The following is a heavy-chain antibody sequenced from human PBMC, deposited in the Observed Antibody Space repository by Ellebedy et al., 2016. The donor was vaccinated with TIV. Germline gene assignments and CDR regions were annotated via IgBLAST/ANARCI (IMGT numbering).Heavy chain of an antibody. CDR1: GFTFSNNY. J-gene: IGHJ4*02. CDR2: MKQAGTEK. CDR3: ARDKDFWSGYFCDY. V-gene: IGHV3-7*03. Sequence: GESLKISCAASGFTFSNNYMSWVRQAPGKGLEWVANMKQAGTEKYYVDSVKGRFTISRDNAKNSLYLQMNSLRAEDTAVYYCARDKDFWSGYFCDYWGQGTLVTVSS. D-gene: IGHD3-3*01.